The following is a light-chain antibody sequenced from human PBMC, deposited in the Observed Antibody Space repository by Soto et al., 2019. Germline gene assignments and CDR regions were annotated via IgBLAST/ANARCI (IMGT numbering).Light chain of an antibody. V-gene: IGKV1-9*01. Sequence: DIQLTQSPSFLSASVGDRLTITCRASQGISSYLAWYQQKPGKAPKLLIYATSTLQSGVPSRFSGSRSGTEFTLAISSLQPEDLATYYCPQLNSYPITFGPGTKVDI. CDR2: ATS. J-gene: IGKJ3*01. CDR3: PQLNSYPIT. CDR1: QGISSY.